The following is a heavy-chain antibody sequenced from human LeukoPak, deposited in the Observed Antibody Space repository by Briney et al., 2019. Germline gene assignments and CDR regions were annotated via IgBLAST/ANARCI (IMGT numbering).Heavy chain of an antibody. Sequence: SETLSLTCTVSGGSISSYYWSWIRQPPGKGLEWIGYIYYSGSTNYNPSLKSRVTMSVDTSKNQFSLKLSSVTAADAAVYYCARVRTPITMVRGVIRQFDYWGQGTLVTVSS. J-gene: IGHJ4*02. V-gene: IGHV4-59*08. D-gene: IGHD3-10*01. CDR3: ARVRTPITMVRGVIRQFDY. CDR1: GGSISSYY. CDR2: IYYSGST.